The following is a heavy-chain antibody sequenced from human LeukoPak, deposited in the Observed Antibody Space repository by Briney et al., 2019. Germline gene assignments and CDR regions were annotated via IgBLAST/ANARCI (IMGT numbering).Heavy chain of an antibody. V-gene: IGHV3-7*01. CDR3: ARDPPAWDY. Sequence: GGSLRLSCAASGFTFVSYWMSWVRQAPGKGLEWVANIKQDGSEKYYVDSVKGRFTISRDNAKNSLYLQMNSLRAEDTGVYYCARDPPAWDYWGQGTLVTVSS. J-gene: IGHJ4*02. CDR2: IKQDGSEK. CDR1: GFTFVSYW.